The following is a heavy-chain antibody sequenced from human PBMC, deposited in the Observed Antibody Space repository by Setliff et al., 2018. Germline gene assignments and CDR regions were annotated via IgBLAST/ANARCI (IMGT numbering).Heavy chain of an antibody. V-gene: IGHV4-38-2*02. Sequence: SETLSLTCTVSGYSISSGYSWGWIRQPPGKGLEWIGSIYHSGSTYYNPSLKSRVTISVDTSKNQFSLKLSSVTAADTSVYYCARDAYDSSGYYYYYYYGMDVWVQGTTVTVS. J-gene: IGHJ6*02. CDR1: GYSISSGYS. CDR2: IYHSGST. CDR3: ARDAYDSSGYYYYYYYGMDV. D-gene: IGHD3-22*01.